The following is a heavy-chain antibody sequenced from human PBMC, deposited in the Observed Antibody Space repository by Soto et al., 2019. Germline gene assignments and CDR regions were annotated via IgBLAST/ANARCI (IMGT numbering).Heavy chain of an antibody. V-gene: IGHV4-30-4*01. J-gene: IGHJ4*02. CDR1: GGSISSGDYY. CDR3: AREGTRMVASFDY. CDR2: IYYSGST. D-gene: IGHD5-12*01. Sequence: QVQLQESGPGLVKPSQTLSLTCTVSGGSISSGDYYWSWIRQPPGKGLEWIGYIYYSGSTYYNPYLQSRVTISVDTSKTQFSLKLSSVTAADTAVYYCAREGTRMVASFDYWGQGTLVTVSS.